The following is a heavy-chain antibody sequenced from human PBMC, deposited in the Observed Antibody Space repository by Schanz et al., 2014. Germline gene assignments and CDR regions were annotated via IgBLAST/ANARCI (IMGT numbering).Heavy chain of an antibody. Sequence: QVQLVESGGGVVQPGRSLRLSCAASGFNFSDYYMSWIRQAPGKGLEWVSYISSSGSTIYYADSVKGRFTISRDNAKNSLYLQMNSLRAGDTAVYYCAKDGRLPYYGTGSDFDYWGQGTLVAVSS. V-gene: IGHV3-11*01. J-gene: IGHJ4*02. D-gene: IGHD3-22*01. CDR3: AKDGRLPYYGTGSDFDY. CDR1: GFNFSDYY. CDR2: ISSSGSTI.